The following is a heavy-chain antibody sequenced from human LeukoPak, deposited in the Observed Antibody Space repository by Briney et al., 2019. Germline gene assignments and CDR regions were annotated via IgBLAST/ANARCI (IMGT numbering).Heavy chain of an antibody. CDR3: ARDHDGDYSLDY. J-gene: IGHJ4*02. D-gene: IGHD4-17*01. CDR2: INPNSGGT. CDR1: GYTFTGYY. V-gene: IGHV1-2*04. Sequence: ASVKVSCKASGYTFTGYYMHWVRQAPGQGLEWMGWINPNSGGTNYAQKFQGWVTMTRDTSISTAHMELSRLRSDGTAVYYCARDHDGDYSLDYWGQGTLVTVSS.